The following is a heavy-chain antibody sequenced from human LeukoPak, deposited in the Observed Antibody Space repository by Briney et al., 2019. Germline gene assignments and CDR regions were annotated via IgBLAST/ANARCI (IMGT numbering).Heavy chain of an antibody. J-gene: IGHJ6*02. V-gene: IGHV1-69*13. D-gene: IGHD6-13*01. CDR1: GGIFSSYA. CDR3: AREAYSSSWQEGYYYGMDV. Sequence: SVKVSCKASGGIFSSYAISWVRQAPGQGLEWMGGIIPIFGTANYAQKFQGRVTITADEPTSKAYMELSSLRSEDTAVYYCAREAYSSSWQEGYYYGMDVWGQGTTVTVSS. CDR2: IIPIFGTA.